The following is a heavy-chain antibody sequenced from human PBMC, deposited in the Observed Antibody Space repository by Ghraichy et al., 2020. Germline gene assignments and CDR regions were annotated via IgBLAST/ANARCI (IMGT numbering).Heavy chain of an antibody. Sequence: SETLSLTCAVYGGSFSGYYWSWIRQPPGKGLEWIGEINHSGSTNYNPSLKSRVTISVDTSKNQFSLKLSSVTAADTAVYYCARGFYFDYWGQGTLVTVSS. CDR2: INHSGST. J-gene: IGHJ4*02. V-gene: IGHV4-34*01. CDR1: GGSFSGYY. CDR3: ARGFYFDY.